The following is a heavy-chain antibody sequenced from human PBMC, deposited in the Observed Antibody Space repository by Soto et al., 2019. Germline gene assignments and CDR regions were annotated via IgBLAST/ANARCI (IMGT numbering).Heavy chain of an antibody. CDR1: GGSISSGDYY. CDR2: IYYSGST. Sequence: SETLSLTCTVSGGSISSGDYYWSWIRQPPGKGLEWIGYIYYSGSTYYNPSLKSRVTISVDTSKNQFSLKLSSVTAADTAVYYCARREGYYYYGMDVWGQGTTVTSP. CDR3: ARREGYYYYGMDV. J-gene: IGHJ6*02. V-gene: IGHV4-30-4*01.